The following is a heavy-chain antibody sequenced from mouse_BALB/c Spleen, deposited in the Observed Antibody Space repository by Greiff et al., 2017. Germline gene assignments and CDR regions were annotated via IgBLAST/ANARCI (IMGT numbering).Heavy chain of an antibody. CDR3: ALYDGSYYAMDY. Sequence: QVQLQQSGAELVRPGTSVKVSCKASGYAFTNYLMEWVKQRPGQGLEWIGVINPGSGGTNYNEKFKGKATLTADKSSSTAYMQLSSLTSDDSAVYLCALYDGSYYAMDYWGQGTSVTVSS. D-gene: IGHD2-3*01. V-gene: IGHV1-54*01. CDR2: INPGSGGT. J-gene: IGHJ4*01. CDR1: GYAFTNYL.